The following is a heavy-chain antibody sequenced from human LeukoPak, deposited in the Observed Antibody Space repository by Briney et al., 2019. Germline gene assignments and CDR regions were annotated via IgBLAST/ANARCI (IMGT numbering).Heavy chain of an antibody. CDR1: GGSISSYY. V-gene: IGHV4-4*09. CDR2: IYTSGST. D-gene: IGHD2-8*01. CDR3: ARSVAVVPPFDY. J-gene: IGHJ4*02. Sequence: SETLSLTCTVSGGSISSYYWSWIRQPPGKGLEWIGYIYTSGSTNYNPSLKSRVTISVDTSKNQFSLKLSSVAAADTAVYYCARSVAVVPPFDYWGQGTLVTVSS.